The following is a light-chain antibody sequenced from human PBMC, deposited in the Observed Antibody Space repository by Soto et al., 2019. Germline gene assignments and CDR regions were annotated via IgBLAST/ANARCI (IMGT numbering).Light chain of an antibody. J-gene: IGKJ1*01. Sequence: IQMTQSPSSLSASVGDRVNITCRGSQGISSYLNWYQQKPGKAPKLLIYAASILQSGVPSRFSGSGSGTDFTLTISSLQPEDFATYYCQQSYTTPWTFGQGTKVDI. CDR1: QGISSY. CDR3: QQSYTTPWT. V-gene: IGKV1-39*01. CDR2: AAS.